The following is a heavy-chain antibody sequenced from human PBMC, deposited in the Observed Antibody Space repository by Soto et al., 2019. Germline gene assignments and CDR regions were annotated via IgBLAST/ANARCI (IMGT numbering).Heavy chain of an antibody. Sequence: EVQLVESGGGLVQPGGSPRLSCVDSGFTFSSYWMSWVRQAPVKGLEWVGNIKQDGSEENYADSVKGRFTISRDNAKNSMYRQMNSLRVEDTAVYYCARIAASGRGWDVWGQGTTVVVSS. CDR3: ARIAASGRGWDV. D-gene: IGHD6-13*01. CDR2: IKQDGSEE. J-gene: IGHJ6*02. CDR1: GFTFSSYW. V-gene: IGHV3-7*01.